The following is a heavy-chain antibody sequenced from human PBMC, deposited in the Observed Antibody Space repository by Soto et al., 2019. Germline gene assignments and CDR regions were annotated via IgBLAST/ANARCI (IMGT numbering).Heavy chain of an antibody. D-gene: IGHD5-12*01. CDR3: ARGRSGYDFYYYGMDV. J-gene: IGHJ6*02. CDR1: GFTFSSYA. V-gene: IGHV3-30-3*01. Sequence: GGSLRLSCAASGFTFSSYAMHWVRQAPGKGLEWVAVISYDGSNKYYADSVKGRFTISRDNSKNTLYLQMNSLRAEDTAVYYCARGRSGYDFYYYGMDVWGQGTTVTVSS. CDR2: ISYDGSNK.